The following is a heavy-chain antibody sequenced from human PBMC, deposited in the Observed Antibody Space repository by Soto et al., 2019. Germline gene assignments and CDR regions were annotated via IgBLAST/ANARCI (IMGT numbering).Heavy chain of an antibody. CDR1: GFTVSSNY. Sequence: EVQLVESGGGLVQPGGSLRLSCAASGFTVSSNYMSWVRQAPGKGLEWVSVIYSGGSTYYADSVKGRFTISRHNSKNTLYLQMNSLRAEDTAVYYCASLNYYGSGSRNRHYYYYYYMDVWGKGTTDTVSS. V-gene: IGHV3-53*04. J-gene: IGHJ6*03. D-gene: IGHD3-10*01. CDR3: ASLNYYGSGSRNRHYYYYYYMDV. CDR2: IYSGGST.